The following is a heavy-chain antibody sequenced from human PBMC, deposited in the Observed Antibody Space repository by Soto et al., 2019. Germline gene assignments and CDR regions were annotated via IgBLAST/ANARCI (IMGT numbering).Heavy chain of an antibody. V-gene: IGHV3-21*01. D-gene: IGHD6-19*01. CDR3: ARDRSQQWLVKRGMDV. CDR1: GFTFSSYS. Sequence: PGGSLRLSCAASGFTFSSYSMNWVRQAPGKGLEWVSPISSSSSYIYYADSVKGRFTISRDNAKNSLYLQMNSLRAEDTAVYYCARDRSQQWLVKRGMDVWGQGTTVTVSS. J-gene: IGHJ6*02. CDR2: ISSSSSYI.